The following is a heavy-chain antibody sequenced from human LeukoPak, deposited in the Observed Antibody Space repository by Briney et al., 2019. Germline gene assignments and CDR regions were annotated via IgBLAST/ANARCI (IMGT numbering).Heavy chain of an antibody. CDR1: GFTLSSCW. CDR3: ASDVSGKPFVY. V-gene: IGHV3-7*01. CDR2: IKQDESER. J-gene: IGHJ4*02. Sequence: RGSLRLSCAAPGFTLSSCWMNSVCQTPRKGLEWVANIKQDESERHYVDSVNDRFTISRDNARNSLFLQMNSLRAKDTAIYYCASDVSGKPFVYWGQGVPVTVSS.